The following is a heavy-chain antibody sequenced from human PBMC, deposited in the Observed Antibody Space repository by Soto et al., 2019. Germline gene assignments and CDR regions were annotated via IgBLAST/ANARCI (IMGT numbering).Heavy chain of an antibody. V-gene: IGHV3-23*01. D-gene: IGHD3-10*01. CDR2: ISGSGGST. CDR1: GFTFSSYA. J-gene: IGHJ4*02. CDR3: AKDRAYYYGSGTVAPTSYFDY. Sequence: GGSLRLSCAASGFTFSSYAMSWVRQAPGKGLEWVSAISGSGGSTYYADSVKGRFTISRDNSKNTLYLQMNSLRAEDTAVYYCAKDRAYYYGSGTVAPTSYFDYWGQGTLVTVSS.